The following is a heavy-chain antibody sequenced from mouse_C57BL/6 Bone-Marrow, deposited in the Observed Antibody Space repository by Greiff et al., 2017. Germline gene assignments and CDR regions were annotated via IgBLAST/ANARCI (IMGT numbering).Heavy chain of an antibody. Sequence: VQLQQSGAELARPGASVKLSCKASGYTFTSYGISWVKQRPGQGLEWIGEIYPRSGNTYYNVKFKGKATLTADTSSSTSDRQLSSLTSEDCAVDFCARTLPRGGSYWGQGTTRTVSS. CDR1: GYTFTSYG. D-gene: IGHD1-2*01. V-gene: IGHV1-81*01. J-gene: IGHJ2*01. CDR3: ARTLPRGGSY. CDR2: IYPRSGNT.